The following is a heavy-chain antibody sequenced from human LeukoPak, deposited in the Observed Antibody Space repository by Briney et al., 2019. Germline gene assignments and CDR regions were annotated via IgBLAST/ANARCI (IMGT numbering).Heavy chain of an antibody. Sequence: GASVKVSCKASGYTFTSYAMHWVRQAPGQRLEWMGWINAGNGNTKYSQKFQGRVTITRDTSASTAYMELSSLRSEDTAVYYCARTLYPRGYSGYDLRYYLDYWGQGTLVTVSS. D-gene: IGHD5-12*01. CDR2: INAGNGNT. CDR1: GYTFTSYA. CDR3: ARTLYPRGYSGYDLRYYLDY. J-gene: IGHJ4*02. V-gene: IGHV1-3*01.